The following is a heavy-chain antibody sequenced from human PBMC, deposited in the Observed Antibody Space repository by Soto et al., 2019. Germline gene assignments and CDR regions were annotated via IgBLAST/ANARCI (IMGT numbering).Heavy chain of an antibody. D-gene: IGHD6-19*01. CDR3: ARATPWVAGSSLDY. CDR2: INHSGST. V-gene: IGHV4-34*01. J-gene: IGHJ4*02. Sequence: QVQLQQWGAGLLKPSETLSLTCAVYGGSFSGDYWSWIRQPPGKGLEWIGEINHSGSTNYNPSLKSRVTISVDTSKHQFALKLSSVTAADTAVYYCARATPWVAGSSLDYWGQGTLVTVSS. CDR1: GGSFSGDY.